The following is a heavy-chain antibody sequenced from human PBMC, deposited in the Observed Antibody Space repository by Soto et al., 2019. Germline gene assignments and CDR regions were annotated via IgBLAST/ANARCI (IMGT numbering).Heavy chain of an antibody. CDR2: ISYDGNNK. Sequence: QVQLVESGGGVVRPGRSLRLSCAASGFTFSTYGMHWVRQAPGKGLEWVAVISYDGNNKYYADSVKGRFTISRDNSRKTLYLQMNSLRAEDTAVYYCAKGVSVVVVTASSRNYFDHWGQGTLVAVSS. D-gene: IGHD2-21*02. J-gene: IGHJ4*02. CDR3: AKGVSVVVVTASSRNYFDH. CDR1: GFTFSTYG. V-gene: IGHV3-30*18.